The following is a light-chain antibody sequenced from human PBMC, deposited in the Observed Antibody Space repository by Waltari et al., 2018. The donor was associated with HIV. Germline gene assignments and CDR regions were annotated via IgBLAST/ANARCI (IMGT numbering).Light chain of an antibody. V-gene: IGLV2-23*02. CDR3: CSCPRSGIRYV. CDR1: SSNVGSDDL. CDR2: EVT. J-gene: IGLJ1*01. Sequence: QSALTQPAAVPRSPGQSITISCTGTSSNVGSDDLVSGYQQHPGEAPKLIIYEVTKRPSGVSNRFSGSKSGNTASLTISGLQAEDEADYYCCSCPRSGIRYVFGTGTKVTVL.